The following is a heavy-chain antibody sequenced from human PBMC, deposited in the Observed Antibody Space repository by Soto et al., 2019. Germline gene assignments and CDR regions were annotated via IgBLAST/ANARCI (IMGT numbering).Heavy chain of an antibody. CDR3: ARDARIAAAGIDY. J-gene: IGHJ4*02. CDR2: IYYSGST. D-gene: IGHD6-13*01. Sequence: LSLTCTVSGGSISSGGYYWSWIRQHPGKGLEWIGYIYYSGSTYYNPSLKSRVTISVDTSKNQFSLKLSSVTAADTAVYSCARDARIAAAGIDYWGQGTLVTVSS. CDR1: GGSISSGGYY. V-gene: IGHV4-31*03.